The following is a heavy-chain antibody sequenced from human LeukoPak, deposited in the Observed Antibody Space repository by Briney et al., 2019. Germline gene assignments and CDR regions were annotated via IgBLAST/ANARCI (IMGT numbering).Heavy chain of an antibody. CDR2: IRYDGSNK. Sequence: PGGSLRLSCAASGFTFSSYGMHWVRQAPGKGLEWVAFIRYDGSNKYYADSVKGRFTISRDNSKSTVYLQMNSLRAEDTAVYYCAKGSKAVVFTRDHYMDVWGKGTTVTVSS. CDR3: AKGSKAVVFTRDHYMDV. J-gene: IGHJ6*03. CDR1: GFTFSSYG. V-gene: IGHV3-30*02. D-gene: IGHD3-22*01.